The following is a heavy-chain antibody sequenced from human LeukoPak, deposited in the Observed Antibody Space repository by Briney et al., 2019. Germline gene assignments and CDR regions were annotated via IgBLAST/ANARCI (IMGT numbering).Heavy chain of an antibody. J-gene: IGHJ3*02. CDR3: ARVPHATYYDFWSGPVDAFDI. CDR1: GGSISSYY. D-gene: IGHD3-3*01. Sequence: PSETLSLTCTVSGGSISSYYWSWIRQPPGKGLKWIGSIYYSGSTNYNPSLKSRVTISVDTSKNQFSLKLSSVTAADTAVYYCARVPHATYYDFWSGPVDAFDIWGQGTMVTVSS. V-gene: IGHV4-59*01. CDR2: IYYSGST.